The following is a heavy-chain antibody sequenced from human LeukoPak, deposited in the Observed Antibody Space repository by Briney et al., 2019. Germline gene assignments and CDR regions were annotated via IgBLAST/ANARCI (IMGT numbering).Heavy chain of an antibody. V-gene: IGHV3-21*01. CDR2: ISSSSTYI. Sequence: GGSLRLSCAASGFTFSSYSMSWVRQAPGKGLEWVSSISSSSTYIYYADSVKGRFTVSRDNAKNSLYLQMNSLRAEDTAVYYCARDVDPGYGTTFDYWGQGTLVTVSS. J-gene: IGHJ4*02. CDR3: ARDVDPGYGTTFDY. D-gene: IGHD5-18*01. CDR1: GFTFSSYS.